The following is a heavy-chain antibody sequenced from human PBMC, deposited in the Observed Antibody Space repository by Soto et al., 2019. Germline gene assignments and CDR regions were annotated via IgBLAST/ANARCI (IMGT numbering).Heavy chain of an antibody. Sequence: PSETLPLTCVVSGGSLSTYLWSWIRQPPGKGLEWIGAVYYNGSASYNPSLKSRVTISADTSKNHLSLTLRSTTAADTAVYYCARSFFPWGRGTLVTVSS. CDR3: ARSFFP. J-gene: IGHJ5*02. CDR1: GGSLSTYL. V-gene: IGHV4-59*01. CDR2: VYYNGSA.